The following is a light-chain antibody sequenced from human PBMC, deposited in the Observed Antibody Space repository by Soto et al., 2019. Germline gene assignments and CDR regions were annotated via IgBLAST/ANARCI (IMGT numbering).Light chain of an antibody. J-gene: IGKJ1*01. V-gene: IGKV3D-15*03. CDR2: RST. Sequence: EIVLSHSPVPLSVSTGERATLSCRANQSVSSNLAWYQQQPGQAPSLLYSRSTFRPRGIPGMCSSTGSTAEITLTISILQADVVTFYCCQQYSRSPCAFGQGTKVDIK. CDR1: QSVSSN. CDR3: QQYSRSPCA.